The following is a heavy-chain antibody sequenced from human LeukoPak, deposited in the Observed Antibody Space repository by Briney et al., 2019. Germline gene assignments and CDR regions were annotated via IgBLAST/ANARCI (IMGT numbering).Heavy chain of an antibody. D-gene: IGHD3-22*01. J-gene: IGHJ4*02. CDR2: IYAGDSET. CDR3: ARQGGSGSSVDY. CDR1: GYRFTSYW. V-gene: IGHV5-51*01. Sequence: GESLKISCKGAGYRFTSYWIGWVRQMPGKGLEWMGLIYAGDSETRYSPSFQGQVTISADKSISTAYLQWSSLKASDTAIFYCARQGGSGSSVDYWGQGTLVTVSS.